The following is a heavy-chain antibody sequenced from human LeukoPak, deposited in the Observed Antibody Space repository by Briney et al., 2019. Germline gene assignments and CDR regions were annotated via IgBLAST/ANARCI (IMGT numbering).Heavy chain of an antibody. D-gene: IGHD1-1*01. CDR2: IRYDGSNK. CDR1: GFTFSSYG. V-gene: IGHV3-30*02. Sequence: GGSLRLSCAASGFTFSSYGMHWVRQAPGKGLEWVAFIRYDGSNKYYADSVKGRFTISGDNSKNTLYLQMNSLRAEDTAVYYCAKVAGVHFYYYYMDVWGKGTTVTISS. CDR3: AKVAGVHFYYYYMDV. J-gene: IGHJ6*03.